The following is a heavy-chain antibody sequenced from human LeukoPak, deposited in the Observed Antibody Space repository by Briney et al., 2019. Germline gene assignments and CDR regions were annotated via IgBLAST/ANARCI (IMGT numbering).Heavy chain of an antibody. J-gene: IGHJ4*02. CDR2: ISSSGNTI. CDR1: RFPFSDHY. V-gene: IGHV3-11*04. Sequence: GGSLRLSCAASRFPFSDHYKSWIRQAPGKGLEWVSYISSSGNTIYYVDSVKGRFTISRDNAKNSLYLQMNSLRAEDTAVYYCARGDYFDSSGTFHYWGQGTLITVSS. CDR3: ARGDYFDSSGTFHY. D-gene: IGHD3-22*01.